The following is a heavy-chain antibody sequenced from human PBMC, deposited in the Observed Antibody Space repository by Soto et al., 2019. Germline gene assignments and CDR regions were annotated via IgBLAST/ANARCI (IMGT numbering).Heavy chain of an antibody. CDR3: ARYDYDFWSGYYGMDV. Sequence: SVKVSFKASGYTFTSYGISLVLHAPGQGLEWMGWISAYNGNTNYAQKLQGRVTMTTDTSTSTAYMELRSLRSDDTAVYYCARYDYDFWSGYYGMDVWGQGTTVTVSS. CDR1: GYTFTSYG. CDR2: ISAYNGNT. D-gene: IGHD3-3*01. J-gene: IGHJ6*02. V-gene: IGHV1-18*04.